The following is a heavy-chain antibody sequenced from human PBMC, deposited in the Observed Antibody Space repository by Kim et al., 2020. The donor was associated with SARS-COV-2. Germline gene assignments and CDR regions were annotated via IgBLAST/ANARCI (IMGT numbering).Heavy chain of an antibody. CDR3: ARDSKYYDFWSGYYTGWFDP. J-gene: IGHJ5*02. Sequence: ASVKVSCKASGYTFTSYYMHWVRQAPGQGLEWMGIINPSGGSTSYAQKFQGRVTMTRDTSTSTVYMELSSLRSEDTAVYYCARDSKYYDFWSGYYTGWFDPWGQGTLVTVSS. CDR2: INPSGGST. V-gene: IGHV1-46*01. CDR1: GYTFTSYY. D-gene: IGHD3-3*01.